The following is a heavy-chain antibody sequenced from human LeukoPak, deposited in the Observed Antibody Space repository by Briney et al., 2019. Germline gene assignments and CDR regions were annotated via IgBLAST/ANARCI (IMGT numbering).Heavy chain of an antibody. CDR2: IYYSGST. CDR3: ARDSFEESAFDI. CDR1: GGSISSGSYY. J-gene: IGHJ3*02. Sequence: SQTLSLTCTVSGGSISSGSYYWSWIRQPPGKGLEWIGYIYYSGSTNYSPSLKSRVTISVDTSKNQFSLKLSSVTAADTAVYYCARDSFEESAFDIWGQGTMVTVSS. V-gene: IGHV4-61*01. D-gene: IGHD3-16*01.